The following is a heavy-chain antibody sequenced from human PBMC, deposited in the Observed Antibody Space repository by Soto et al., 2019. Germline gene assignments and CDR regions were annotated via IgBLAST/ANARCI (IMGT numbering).Heavy chain of an antibody. V-gene: IGHV3-73*01. CDR3: SKLQVQSGPGNYFYGLDV. J-gene: IGHJ6*02. CDR2: IKRKAYSYAT. D-gene: IGHD5-12*01. CDR1: GFTFSDSD. Sequence: GGSLRLSCAASGFTFSDSDIHWVRQASGKGLEWVGRIKRKAYSYATAYAVSVEDRFTVSRDDSKNTAYLQMNSLKAEDTAVYYCSKLQVQSGPGNYFYGLDVWGQGTTVTVSS.